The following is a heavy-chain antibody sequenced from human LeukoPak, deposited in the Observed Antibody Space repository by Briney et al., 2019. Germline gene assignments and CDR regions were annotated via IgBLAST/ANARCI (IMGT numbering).Heavy chain of an antibody. D-gene: IGHD6-19*01. CDR3: AKIGAVAGHFDY. CDR1: GFTFSRYG. J-gene: IGHJ4*02. V-gene: IGHV3-30*02. CDR2: IRYDGSDK. Sequence: PGGSLRLSCAASGFTFSRYGMHWVRQAPGQGLEWVAFIRYDGSDKSYADSVKGRFTISRDNSKNTLYLQMNSLRAEDTAMYYCAKIGAVAGHFDYWGQGTLVTVSS.